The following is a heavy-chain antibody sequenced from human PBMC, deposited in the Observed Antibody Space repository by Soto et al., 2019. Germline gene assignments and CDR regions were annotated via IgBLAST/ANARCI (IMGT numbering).Heavy chain of an antibody. D-gene: IGHD6-13*01. CDR3: GRGPSPRAPAGGTPYYYAMDV. Sequence: QVQLVQSGAEAKQSGASVKVSCKASGYDFTAYDINWVRQASGKGLEWMGWMNPINGATGNARRFQGRVSLSRNTATGTAYLELTSLRSDDTAVYYCGRGPSPRAPAGGTPYYYAMDVWGQGTTVTVSS. J-gene: IGHJ6*02. CDR1: GYDFTAYD. CDR2: MNPINGAT. V-gene: IGHV1-8*02.